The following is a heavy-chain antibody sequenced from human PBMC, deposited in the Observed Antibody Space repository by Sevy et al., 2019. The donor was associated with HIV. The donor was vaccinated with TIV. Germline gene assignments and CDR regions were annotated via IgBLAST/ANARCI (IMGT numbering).Heavy chain of an antibody. J-gene: IGHJ4*02. CDR3: ARDFTVFGVVSGIDY. D-gene: IGHD3-3*01. V-gene: IGHV3-21*04. CDR2: ISDDSRYI. CDR1: RFTFRTYS. Sequence: GGSLRLSCAASRFTFRTYSMNWVRQAPGKGLEWLSSISDDSRYIYYSDSVKGRFTISRANAKNFLFLQMNNLRVEDTAIYYCARDFTVFGVVSGIDYWGQGNLVTVSS.